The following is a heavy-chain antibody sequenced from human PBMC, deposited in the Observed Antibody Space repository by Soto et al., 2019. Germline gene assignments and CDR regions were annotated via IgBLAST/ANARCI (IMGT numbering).Heavy chain of an antibody. CDR3: TRAWSSSAGVPGEYSYNGMDF. CDR1: RGSISSSNW. J-gene: IGHJ6*02. V-gene: IGHV4-4*02. CDR2: IYHSGST. Sequence: SETLSLTCAVSRGSISSSNWWSWVRQPPGKGLEWIGEIYHSGSTNYNPSLKSRVTISVDKSKNQFSLKLSSVTAADTAVYYCTRAWSSSAGVPGEYSYNGMDFWGQGTTVTVSS. D-gene: IGHD6-6*01.